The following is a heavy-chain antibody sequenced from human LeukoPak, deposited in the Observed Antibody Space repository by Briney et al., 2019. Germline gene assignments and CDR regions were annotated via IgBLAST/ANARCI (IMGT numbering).Heavy chain of an antibody. CDR2: IGSSGGGI. Sequence: GGSLRLSCAASGFTFSTYTLYWVRHPPGKGLEWVSIIGSSGGGIHYADSVKGRFTISRDNSKNALYLQMNSLRVEDTAVYYCAIDPNWGTHSWGQGVLVTVSS. D-gene: IGHD7-27*01. V-gene: IGHV3-23*01. J-gene: IGHJ4*02. CDR1: GFTFSTYT. CDR3: AIDPNWGTHS.